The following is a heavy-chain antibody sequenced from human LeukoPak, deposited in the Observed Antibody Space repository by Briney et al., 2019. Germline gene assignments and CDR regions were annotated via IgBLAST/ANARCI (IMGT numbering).Heavy chain of an antibody. D-gene: IGHD4-17*01. CDR2: IHSSSAYT. CDR1: GFTSSDYY. J-gene: IGHJ4*02. Sequence: PGGTLSLSCAASGFTSSDYYMNWIRQAPGTGLKWVSYIHSSSAYTNYADSVKGRFTISRDNAKNSLSLQMNSLSAEDTAVYYCARTGDYESFDYWGQGTLVTVSS. CDR3: ARTGDYESFDY. V-gene: IGHV3-11*03.